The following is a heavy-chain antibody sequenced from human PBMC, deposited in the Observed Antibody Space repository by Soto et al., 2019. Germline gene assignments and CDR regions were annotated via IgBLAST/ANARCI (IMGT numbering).Heavy chain of an antibody. D-gene: IGHD3-10*01. CDR3: ARPNSYGVTFHYYYGMDV. CDR2: IIPMFGT. V-gene: IGHV1-69*01. CDR1: GGTFNNYA. Sequence: QVQLVQSGAEVKRPGSSVKVSCEASGGTFNNYAITWVRQAPGQGLEWMGGIIPMFGTNYAQKFQDRVTIAADESTGTAYMELSGLRSEDTDVYFCARPNSYGVTFHYYYGMDVWGQGTTVTVSS. J-gene: IGHJ6*02.